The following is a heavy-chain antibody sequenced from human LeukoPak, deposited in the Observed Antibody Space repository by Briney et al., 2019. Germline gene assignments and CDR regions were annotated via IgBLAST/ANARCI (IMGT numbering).Heavy chain of an antibody. V-gene: IGHV3-74*01. CDR2: VNFDGTTT. J-gene: IGHJ4*02. D-gene: IGHD2-15*01. CDR1: GFTFSNYW. Sequence: GGSLRLSCAASGFTFSNYWLHWVRQAPGKGLVWVSRVNFDGTTTNYADSVKGRFTISRDNSKNTLDLQMNSLRVEDTAVYFCAKDKDTPATAQPQRGYFESWGQGTLVTVSS. CDR3: AKDKDTPATAQPQRGYFES.